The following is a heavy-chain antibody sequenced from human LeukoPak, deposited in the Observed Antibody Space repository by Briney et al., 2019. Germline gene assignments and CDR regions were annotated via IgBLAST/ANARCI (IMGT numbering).Heavy chain of an antibody. CDR2: ISSTGGGT. CDR3: ATYFESSYGY. CDR1: GFILSNYP. J-gene: IGHJ4*02. V-gene: IGHV3-64*01. D-gene: IGHD3-22*01. Sequence: GGSLRLSCAASGFILSNYPMHWVRQAPGKGLEYVSAISSTGGGTYYANSVKGRFTISRDNSKNTLYLQMGSLRAEDMAVYYCATYFESSYGYWGQGTLVTVSS.